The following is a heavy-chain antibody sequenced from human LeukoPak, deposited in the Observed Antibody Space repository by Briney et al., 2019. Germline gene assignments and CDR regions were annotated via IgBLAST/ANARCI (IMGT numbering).Heavy chain of an antibody. V-gene: IGHV4-61*01. CDR3: ARGSGLGYCSGGSCHPEYFQH. CDR2: IYYSGST. D-gene: IGHD2-15*01. J-gene: IGHJ1*01. Sequence: SETLSLTCTVSGGSISSSSYYWSWIRQPPGKGLEWIGYIYYSGSTNYNPSLKSRVTIPVDTSKNQFSLKLSSVTAADTAVYYCARGSGLGYCSGGSCHPEYFQHWGQGTLVTVSS. CDR1: GGSISSSSYY.